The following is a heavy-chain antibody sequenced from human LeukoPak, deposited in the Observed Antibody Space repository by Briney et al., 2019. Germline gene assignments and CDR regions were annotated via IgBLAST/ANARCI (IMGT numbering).Heavy chain of an antibody. Sequence: GGSLTLSCAASGITLNGYPMTWVRRAPGKGLEWVSSISSTSSSIYYADSVKGRFTISRDNAKNSLYLQMNSLRVEDTAVYYCAREGKYCTGVLCYDEHWGQGTLVTVSS. J-gene: IGHJ4*02. CDR1: GITLNGYP. CDR3: AREGKYCTGVLCYDEH. D-gene: IGHD2-8*02. CDR2: ISSTSSSI. V-gene: IGHV3-21*01.